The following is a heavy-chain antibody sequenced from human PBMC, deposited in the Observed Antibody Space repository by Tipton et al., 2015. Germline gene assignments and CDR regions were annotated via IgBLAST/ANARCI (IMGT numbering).Heavy chain of an antibody. Sequence: TLSLTCVVSGDSITTNNWWSWVRQPPGKGLEWIGEIYHSGSTNYNPSLNSRVTISVDTSKTQFSLKMSSVTASDTAVYYCARARGRHGGLFDSWGQGILVTVSS. CDR3: ARARGRHGGLFDS. J-gene: IGHJ4*02. CDR2: IYHSGST. CDR1: GDSITTNNW. D-gene: IGHD4-23*01. V-gene: IGHV4/OR15-8*01.